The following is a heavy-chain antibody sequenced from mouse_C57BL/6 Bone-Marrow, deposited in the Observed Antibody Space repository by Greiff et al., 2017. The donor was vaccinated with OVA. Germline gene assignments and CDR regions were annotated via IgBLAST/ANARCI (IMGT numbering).Heavy chain of an antibody. V-gene: IGHV1-18*01. Sequence: EVKLVESGPELVKPGASVKIPCKASGYTFTDYNMDWVKQSHGKSLEWIGDINPNNGGTIYNQKFKGKATLTVDKSSSTAYMELRSLTSEDTAVYYCAREGDYYDYDSWYFDVWGTGTTVTVSS. D-gene: IGHD2-4*01. CDR3: AREGDYYDYDSWYFDV. J-gene: IGHJ1*03. CDR2: INPNNGGT. CDR1: GYTFTDYN.